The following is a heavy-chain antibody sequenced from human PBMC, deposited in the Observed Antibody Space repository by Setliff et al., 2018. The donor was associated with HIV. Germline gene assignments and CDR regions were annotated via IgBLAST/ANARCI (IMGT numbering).Heavy chain of an antibody. V-gene: IGHV1-2*06. D-gene: IGHD2-8*02. Sequence: ASVKVSCKASGYTFTAYYIHWMRQAPGHELQLMGRIEPSSGGTNYIQKFQGRVTITRDTSIYTVYMELTGLTSDDTAVYYCARQDHSSVNTGSLYAFDVWGQGTMVTVSS. CDR1: GYTFTAYY. J-gene: IGHJ3*01. CDR3: ARQDHSSVNTGSLYAFDV. CDR2: IEPSSGGT.